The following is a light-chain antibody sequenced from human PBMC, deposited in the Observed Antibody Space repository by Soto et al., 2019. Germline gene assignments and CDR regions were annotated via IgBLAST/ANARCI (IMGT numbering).Light chain of an antibody. CDR1: HRVSGNS. Sequence: EIVLTQSPGSLSLSPGERATLSCRASHRVSGNSLAWYQQKPGQPPRLLIYEAASRAAGIPGRFSGSGSGTDFTLTISRLEPDDFAVYYCQQYVNSPWTFGQRTRLEIK. CDR3: QQYVNSPWT. V-gene: IGKV3-20*01. CDR2: EAA. J-gene: IGKJ5*01.